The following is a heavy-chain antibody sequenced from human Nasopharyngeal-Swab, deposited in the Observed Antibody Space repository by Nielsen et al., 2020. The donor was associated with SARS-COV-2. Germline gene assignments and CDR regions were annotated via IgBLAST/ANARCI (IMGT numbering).Heavy chain of an antibody. CDR3: ARVRRLRRGGYYFDY. Sequence: SETLSLTCAVYSGSFSGYYWSWIRQPPGKGLEWIGEINHSGSTNYNPSLKSRVTISVDTSKNQFSLKLSSVTAADTAVYYCARVRRLRRGGYYFDYWGQGTLVTVSS. J-gene: IGHJ4*02. CDR1: SGSFSGYY. D-gene: IGHD3-10*01. V-gene: IGHV4-34*01. CDR2: INHSGST.